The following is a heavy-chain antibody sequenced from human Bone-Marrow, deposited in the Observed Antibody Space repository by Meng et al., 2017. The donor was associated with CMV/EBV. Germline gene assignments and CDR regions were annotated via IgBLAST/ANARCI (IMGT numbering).Heavy chain of an antibody. V-gene: IGHV4-34*01. D-gene: IGHD3-22*01. J-gene: IGHJ6*02. CDR1: GGSFSGYY. Sequence: SETLSLTCAVYGGSFSGYYWSWIRQPPGKRLEWIGEINHSGSTNYNPSLKSRVTISVDTSKNQFSLKLSSVTAADTAVYYCARGRVVIRSAYYYYYGMDVWGQGTTVTVSS. CDR3: ARGRVVIRSAYYYYYGMDV. CDR2: INHSGST.